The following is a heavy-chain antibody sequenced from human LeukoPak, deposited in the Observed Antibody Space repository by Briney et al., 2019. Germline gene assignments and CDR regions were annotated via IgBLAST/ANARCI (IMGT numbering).Heavy chain of an antibody. D-gene: IGHD3-22*01. CDR1: GFTFSSYW. CDR3: ASDYYDSSGYFDAFDI. CDR2: IKQDGSEK. V-gene: IGHV3-7*01. Sequence: GGSLRLSCAASGFTFSSYWMSWVRQAPGKGLEWVANIKQDGSEKYYVDSVKGRFTISRDNAKNSLYLQMSSLRAEDTAVYYCASDYYDSSGYFDAFDIWGQGTMVTVSS. J-gene: IGHJ3*02.